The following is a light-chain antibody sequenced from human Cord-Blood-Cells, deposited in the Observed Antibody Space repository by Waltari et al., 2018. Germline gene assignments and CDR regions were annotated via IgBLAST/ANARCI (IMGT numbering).Light chain of an antibody. CDR1: QSVRSSY. V-gene: IGKV3-20*01. CDR3: QQYGSSPT. CDR2: GAS. Sequence: EIVLTQPPGTLSLSPGERATLSCRASQSVRSSYLALYQQKPGQAPRLLIYGASSRATGIPDRFSGSGSGTDFTLTISRLGHEDFAVYYCQQYGSSPTFGQGTKVEIK. J-gene: IGKJ1*01.